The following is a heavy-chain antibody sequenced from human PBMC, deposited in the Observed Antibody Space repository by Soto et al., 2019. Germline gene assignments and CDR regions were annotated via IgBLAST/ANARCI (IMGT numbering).Heavy chain of an antibody. J-gene: IGHJ4*02. V-gene: IGHV6-1*01. CDR2: TYYRSRWYN. Sequence: PSQTLSLTCAISGDSVSGNSAAWNWIRQSPSRGLEWLGRTYYRSRWYNDYAVSVKSRITVTPDTSKNQFSLHLNSVTPEDTAVYYCAREFPYYASSDSYLDYWGQGALVTVSS. D-gene: IGHD3-16*01. CDR3: AREFPYYASSDSYLDY. CDR1: GDSVSGNSAA.